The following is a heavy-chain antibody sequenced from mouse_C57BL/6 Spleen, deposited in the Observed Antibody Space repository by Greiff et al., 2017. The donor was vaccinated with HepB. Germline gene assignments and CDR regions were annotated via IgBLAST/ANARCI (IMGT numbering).Heavy chain of an antibody. CDR3: ARSYDGYPAWFAY. Sequence: EVQLQQSGPELVKPGASVKMSCKASGYTFTDYNMHWVKQSHGKSLEWIGYINPNNGGTSYNQKFKGKATLTVNKSSSTAYMELRSLTSEDSAVYDCARSYDGYPAWFAYWGQGTLVTVSA. CDR2: INPNNGGT. J-gene: IGHJ3*01. CDR1: GYTFTDYN. D-gene: IGHD2-3*01. V-gene: IGHV1-22*01.